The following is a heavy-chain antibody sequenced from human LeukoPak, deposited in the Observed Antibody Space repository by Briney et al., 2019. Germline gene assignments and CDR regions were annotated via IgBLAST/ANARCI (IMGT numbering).Heavy chain of an antibody. Sequence: SETLSLTCTVSGGSISSSSYYWGWIRQPPGKGLEWIGSIYYSGSTYYNPSLKSRVTISVDTSKNQFSLKPSSVTAADTAVYYCARRALAVAGTPNYYYYMDVWGKGTTVTVSS. CDR2: IYYSGST. D-gene: IGHD6-19*01. CDR3: ARRALAVAGTPNYYYYMDV. CDR1: GGSISSSSYY. V-gene: IGHV4-39*01. J-gene: IGHJ6*03.